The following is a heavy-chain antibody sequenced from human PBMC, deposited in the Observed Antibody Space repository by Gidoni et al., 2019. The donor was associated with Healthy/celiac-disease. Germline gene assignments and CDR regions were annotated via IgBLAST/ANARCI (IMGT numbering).Heavy chain of an antibody. D-gene: IGHD3-3*01. J-gene: IGHJ6*04. Sequence: EVQLVESGGGLVKPGGSLRLSCAASGFTFSSYSMNWVRQVPGQGLELVSSISSSSSYIYYADSVKGRFTISRDNAKNSLYLQMNSLRAEDTAVYYCARNYDFWSGYSTYYYYYGMDVWGKGTTVTVSS. CDR3: ARNYDFWSGYSTYYYYYGMDV. CDR2: ISSSSSYI. CDR1: GFTFSSYS. V-gene: IGHV3-21*01.